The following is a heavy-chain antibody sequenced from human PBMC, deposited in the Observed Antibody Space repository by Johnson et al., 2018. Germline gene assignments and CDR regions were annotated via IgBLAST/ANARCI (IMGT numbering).Heavy chain of an antibody. D-gene: IGHD6-13*01. CDR2: VRSKPNNYAI. Sequence: GGDLVQPGGXLKLSCAASGFTFTDFAMHWVRPASGKGLEWVGRVRSKPNNYAIEYAASVKGRFTSSRDDSKNTAYLQMNSRKTEDTAVYYCSRYSNTLSYYMDVWGKGTTVTVSS. CDR3: SRYSNTLSYYMDV. J-gene: IGHJ6*03. V-gene: IGHV3-73*01. CDR1: GFTFTDFA.